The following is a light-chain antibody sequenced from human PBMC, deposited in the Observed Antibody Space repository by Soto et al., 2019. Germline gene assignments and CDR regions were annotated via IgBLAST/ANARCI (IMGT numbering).Light chain of an antibody. Sequence: QSALTQPASVSGSPGQSITISCTGTSSDVGGYNYVSWYQQHPGIAPKLIIYEVSDRPSGVSNRFSGSKSGNTAYLTISGLQAEDEADYYCCSYTRSSTRVFGGGTKLTVL. J-gene: IGLJ3*02. CDR3: CSYTRSSTRV. CDR1: SSDVGGYNY. V-gene: IGLV2-14*01. CDR2: EVS.